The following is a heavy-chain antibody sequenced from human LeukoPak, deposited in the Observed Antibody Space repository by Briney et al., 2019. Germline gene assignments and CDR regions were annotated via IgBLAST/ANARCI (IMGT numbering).Heavy chain of an antibody. CDR1: GYTFTSYY. Sequence: ASVKVSCKASGYTFTSYYMHWVRQAPGQGLEWMGIINPSGGSTSYAQKFQGRVTMTRDTSTSTVYMELSSLRSEDTAVYYCARSFGVDDAMYYFDYWGQGTLVTVSS. D-gene: IGHD3-10*01. CDR2: INPSGGST. J-gene: IGHJ4*02. V-gene: IGHV1-46*01. CDR3: ARSFGVDDAMYYFDY.